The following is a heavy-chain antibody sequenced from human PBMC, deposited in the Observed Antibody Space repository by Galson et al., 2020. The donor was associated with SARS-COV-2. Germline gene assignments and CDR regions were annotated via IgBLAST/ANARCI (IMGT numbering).Heavy chain of an antibody. J-gene: IGHJ3*01. CDR1: GFIFTNSE. CDR3: ASPYLAAASFFGAFDL. V-gene: IGHV3-48*03. CDR2: ISDSGTNI. D-gene: IGHD6-13*01. Sequence: GGSLRLSCAASGFIFTNSEMNWVRQAPGKGLEWVSYISDSGTNIYYADSVKGRFTISRDNTKNSVYLQMTSVRAEDTAVYYCASPYLAAASFFGAFDLWGRGTMVTVSS.